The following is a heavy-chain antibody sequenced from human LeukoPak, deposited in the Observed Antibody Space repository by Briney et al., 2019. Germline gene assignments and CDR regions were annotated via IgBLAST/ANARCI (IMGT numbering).Heavy chain of an antibody. CDR2: MNPNSGNT. CDR1: GYTFTIYD. D-gene: IGHD2-2*01. V-gene: IGHV1-8*03. J-gene: IGHJ4*02. Sequence: ASVTVSCKASGYTFTIYDINWVRQAPGQGLEWMGWMNPNSGNTGYAQKFQGRVTITRNTSISTAYMELSSLRSEDTAVYYCARGSSTDLHDYWGQGTLVSVSS. CDR3: ARGSSTDLHDY.